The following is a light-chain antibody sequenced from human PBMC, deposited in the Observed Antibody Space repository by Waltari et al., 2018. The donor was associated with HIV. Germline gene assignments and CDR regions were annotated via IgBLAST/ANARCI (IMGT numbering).Light chain of an antibody. V-gene: IGKV1-39*01. CDR2: AAS. J-gene: IGKJ1*01. CDR3: QQSHSNPRT. Sequence: DIHMTQSPSPLSASVGDRVIITCRASQSISSYVNWYQKRPGRAPNLLIYAASDLQNGVPSRFSGRGSGTDVTLTISSLQPEDFATYYCQQSHSNPRTFGQGTKVEIK. CDR1: QSISSY.